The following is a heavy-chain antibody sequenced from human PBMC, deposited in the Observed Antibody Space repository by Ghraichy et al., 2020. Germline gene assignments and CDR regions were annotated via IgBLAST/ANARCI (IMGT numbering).Heavy chain of an antibody. Sequence: SVKVSCKASGGTFSSYAISWVRQAPGQGLEWMGGIIPIFGTANYAQKFQGRVTITADESTSTAYMELSSLRSEDTAVYYCATILGPRYCSSTSCYYDAFDIWGQGTMVTVSS. V-gene: IGHV1-69*13. CDR1: GGTFSSYA. D-gene: IGHD2-2*01. CDR2: IIPIFGTA. J-gene: IGHJ3*02. CDR3: ATILGPRYCSSTSCYYDAFDI.